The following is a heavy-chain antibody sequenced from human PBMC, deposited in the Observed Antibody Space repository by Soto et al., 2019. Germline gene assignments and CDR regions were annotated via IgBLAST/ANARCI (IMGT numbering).Heavy chain of an antibody. V-gene: IGHV1-69*02. CDR3: ARGIAVAGGSWFDP. J-gene: IGHJ5*02. Sequence: QVQLVQSGAEVKKPGSSVKVSCKASGGTFSSYTISWVRQAPGQGLEWMGRIIPILGIANYAQKFQGRVTITADKSTSTAYMELSSLRSEDTAVYYCARGIAVAGGSWFDPWGQGTLVTVSS. CDR1: GGTFSSYT. D-gene: IGHD6-19*01. CDR2: IIPILGIA.